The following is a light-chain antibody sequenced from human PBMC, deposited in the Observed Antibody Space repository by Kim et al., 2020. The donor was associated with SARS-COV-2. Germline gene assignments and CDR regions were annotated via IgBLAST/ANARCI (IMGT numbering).Light chain of an antibody. CDR1: QDINNY. CDR2: DAS. Sequence: DIQMTQSPSSLSAYVGDRVTIACQASQDINNYLNWYQQKPGRAPKLLMYDASNLETGVPSRFSGGGSGTEFTFTISSLQPEDIATYYCQQYYTLPSFGGGTKLEI. CDR3: QQYYTLPS. V-gene: IGKV1-33*01. J-gene: IGKJ4*01.